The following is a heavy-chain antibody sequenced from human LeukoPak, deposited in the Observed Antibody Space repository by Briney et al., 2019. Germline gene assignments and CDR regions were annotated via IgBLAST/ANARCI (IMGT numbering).Heavy chain of an antibody. J-gene: IGHJ5*02. D-gene: IGHD3-3*01. CDR3: ARHIGDFWSGYAAINWFDP. CDR1: GGAISSSSYY. V-gene: IGHV4-39*01. Sequence: SETPSLTCTVSGGAISSSSYYWGWIRQPPGKGLEWIGSIYYSGSTYYNPSLKSRVTISVDTSKNQFSLKLSSVTAADTAVYYCARHIGDFWSGYAAINWFDPWGQGTLVTVSS. CDR2: IYYSGST.